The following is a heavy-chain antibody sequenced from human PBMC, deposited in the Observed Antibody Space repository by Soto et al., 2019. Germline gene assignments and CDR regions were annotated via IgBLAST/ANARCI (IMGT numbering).Heavy chain of an antibody. V-gene: IGHV1-18*01. Sequence: ASVKVSCKASGYTFTSYGISWVRQAPGQGLEGMGWISAYNGNTNYAQKLQGRVTMTTDTSTSTAYMELRSLRSDDSAVYYCAAVAAAEFYYWGQGTLVTVSS. J-gene: IGHJ4*02. CDR3: AAVAAAEFYY. CDR2: ISAYNGNT. D-gene: IGHD6-13*01. CDR1: GYTFTSYG.